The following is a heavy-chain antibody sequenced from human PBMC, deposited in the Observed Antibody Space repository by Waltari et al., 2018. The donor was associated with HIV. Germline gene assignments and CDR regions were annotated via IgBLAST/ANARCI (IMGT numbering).Heavy chain of an antibody. CDR3: AGGLSYYDSSDVFGY. Sequence: QVQLVQSGAEVKKPGASVKVSCKASGYTFTSYAMHWVRQAPGQRLEGMGWINAGNGNTKYSQKFQGRVTITRDTSASTAYMELSSLRSEDTAVYYCAGGLSYYDSSDVFGYWGQGTLVTVSS. D-gene: IGHD3-22*01. CDR1: GYTFTSYA. CDR2: INAGNGNT. V-gene: IGHV1-3*01. J-gene: IGHJ4*02.